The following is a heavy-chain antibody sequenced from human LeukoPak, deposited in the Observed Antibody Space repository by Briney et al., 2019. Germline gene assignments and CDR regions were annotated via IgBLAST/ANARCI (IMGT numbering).Heavy chain of an antibody. CDR3: AKDLGVATIGVPVT. V-gene: IGHV3-30*18. CDR1: GFTFSSYG. CDR2: ISYDGSNK. J-gene: IGHJ4*02. Sequence: GGSLRLSCAASGFTFSSYGMHWVRQAPGKGLEWVAVISYDGSNKYYEDSVKGRFTISRDNSKNTLYLQMNSLRAEDTAVYYCAKDLGVATIGVPVTWGQGTLVTVSS. D-gene: IGHD5-12*01.